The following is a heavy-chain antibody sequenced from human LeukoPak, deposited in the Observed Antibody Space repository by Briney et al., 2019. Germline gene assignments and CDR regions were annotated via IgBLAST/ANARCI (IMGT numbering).Heavy chain of an antibody. CDR1: GGSISSYY. D-gene: IGHD1-26*01. Sequence: SETLSLTCTVSGGSISSYYWSWIRQPPGKGLEWIGYIYYSGSTNYNPALKSRVTISVDTSKNQFSLKLSSVTAADTAVYYCARGGSTVGAHFGFDYWGQGTLVTVSS. V-gene: IGHV4-59*01. CDR3: ARGGSTVGAHFGFDY. CDR2: IYYSGST. J-gene: IGHJ4*02.